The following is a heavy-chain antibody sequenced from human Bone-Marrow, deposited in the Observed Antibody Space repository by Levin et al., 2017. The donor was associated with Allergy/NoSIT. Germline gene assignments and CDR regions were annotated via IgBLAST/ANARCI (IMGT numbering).Heavy chain of an antibody. Sequence: ASVKVSCKASGGTFSSYAISWVRQAPGQGLEWMGGIIPIFGTANYAQKFQGRVTITADESTSTAYMELSSLRSEDTAVYYCASTLRFLEWPGGYRGRETIYDLGYWGQGTLVTVSS. CDR2: IIPIFGTA. V-gene: IGHV1-69*13. CDR1: GGTFSSYA. CDR3: ASTLRFLEWPGGYRGRETIYDLGY. J-gene: IGHJ4*02. D-gene: IGHD3-3*01.